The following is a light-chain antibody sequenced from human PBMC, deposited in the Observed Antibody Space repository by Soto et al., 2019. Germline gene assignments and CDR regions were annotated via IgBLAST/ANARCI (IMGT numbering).Light chain of an antibody. CDR1: SSNIGGNS. CDR3: CSYAGNPYV. CDR2: EGS. Sequence: QSVMTQPPSVSAAPGQKVTISCSGSSSNIGGNSVSWYQQHPGKAPKLMIYEGSKRPSGVSDRFSGSKSGNTASLTISGLQAEDEADYYCCSYAGNPYVFGTGTKLTVL. J-gene: IGLJ1*01. V-gene: IGLV2-23*01.